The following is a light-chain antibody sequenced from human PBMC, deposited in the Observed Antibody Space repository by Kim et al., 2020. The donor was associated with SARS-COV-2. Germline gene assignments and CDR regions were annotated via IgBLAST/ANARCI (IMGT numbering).Light chain of an antibody. CDR2: GAS. CDR3: QQYCTLPYT. V-gene: IGKV3-20*01. J-gene: IGKJ2*01. Sequence: EIVLTQSPDTLSLSPGERATLSCRVSHSVASRYLAWYQLKPGQAPRLLIFGASSWAAGVPDRFTGSGSGTDFTLTISSLEPEDFAMYYCQQYCTLPYTFGQWTTLEI. CDR1: HSVASRY.